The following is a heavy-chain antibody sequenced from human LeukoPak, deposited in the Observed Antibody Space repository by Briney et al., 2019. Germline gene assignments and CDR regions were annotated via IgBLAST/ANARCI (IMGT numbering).Heavy chain of an antibody. Sequence: GGCLRLSCVAAGFCSSSYVMCWVRQAPGKGLGWGAFIQYDGGNKYYADSVKGRFTISRDNYKNTLYVQTSSLRPEDTAVYYCAKDRTGPAEHWGQGTLVTVS. CDR1: GFCSSSYV. CDR2: IQYDGGNK. CDR3: AKDRTGPAEH. V-gene: IGHV3-30*02. J-gene: IGHJ1*01.